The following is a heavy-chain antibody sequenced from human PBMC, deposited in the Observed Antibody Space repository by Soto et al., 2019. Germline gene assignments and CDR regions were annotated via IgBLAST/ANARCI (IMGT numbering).Heavy chain of an antibody. J-gene: IGHJ6*02. CDR3: ARDTGLWFGDTHYDYGMDV. Sequence: PSETLSLTCSVSGGSVYRGDYYWSWIRQAPGKGLEWIGYIAYSGNTYYNPSLKGRLSISVDTSKSRFSLNLRSVNAADTALYYCARDTGLWFGDTHYDYGMDVWGQGTMVTVSS. D-gene: IGHD3-10*01. V-gene: IGHV4-30-4*01. CDR1: GGSVYRGDYY. CDR2: IAYSGNT.